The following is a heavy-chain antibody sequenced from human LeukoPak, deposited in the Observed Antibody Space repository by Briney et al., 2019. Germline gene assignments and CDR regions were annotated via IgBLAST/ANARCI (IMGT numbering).Heavy chain of an antibody. D-gene: IGHD5-18*01. CDR3: AARGYSRLFPLENDAFDI. Sequence: ASVKVSCKASGYTFTGYYMHWVRQAPGQGLEWMGWIHPSSGGTNYAQKFQGRVTMTRDTSISTAYMELSRLRSDDTAVYYCAARGYSRLFPLENDAFDIWGQGTMVTVSS. CDR2: IHPSSGGT. V-gene: IGHV1-2*02. J-gene: IGHJ3*02. CDR1: GYTFTGYY.